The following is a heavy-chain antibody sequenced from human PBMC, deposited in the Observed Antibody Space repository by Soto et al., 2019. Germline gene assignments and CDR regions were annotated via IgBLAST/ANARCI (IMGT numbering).Heavy chain of an antibody. Sequence: QVQLEQSGAEVKKPGSSVKVSCKASGDTFGTYAISWMRRAPGQSLEWMGQINAGFGATDLAQMFQGRVTITAHKSTTSVYMELSSLRSDDTAVYYCATDCSGGSCYGASGMDVWGQGTTVTVSS. CDR3: ATDCSGGSCYGASGMDV. V-gene: IGHV1-69*06. CDR1: GDTFGTYA. D-gene: IGHD2-15*01. CDR2: INAGFGAT. J-gene: IGHJ6*02.